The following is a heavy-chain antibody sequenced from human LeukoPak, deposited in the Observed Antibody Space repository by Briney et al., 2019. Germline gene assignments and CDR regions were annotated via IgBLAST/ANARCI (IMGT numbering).Heavy chain of an antibody. J-gene: IGHJ5*02. V-gene: IGHV4-34*01. Sequence: SETLSLTCAVSGGSFSGHFWSWIRQTPAERLEWIGEISHSGTTKYNPSLKSRVTISSDTSKNQFSLKLTSVTAADTGVYYCAKNNWFDPWGQGTLVTVSS. CDR3: AKNNWFDP. CDR2: ISHSGTT. CDR1: GGSFSGHF.